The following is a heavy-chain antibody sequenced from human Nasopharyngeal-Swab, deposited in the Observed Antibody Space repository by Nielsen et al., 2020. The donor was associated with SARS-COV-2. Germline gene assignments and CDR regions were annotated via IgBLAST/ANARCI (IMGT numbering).Heavy chain of an antibody. D-gene: IGHD3-22*01. CDR3: ARDRANYFDSGGYPDY. V-gene: IGHV1-8*01. Sequence: ASVKVSCKASGYSFPAYDINWVRQATGQGLEWMGWMTPHNDKTGYAQKFQGRVTMTRDTSISTAYMELSSLRSDDTAVYCCARDRANYFDSGGYPDYWGQGTLVTVSS. J-gene: IGHJ4*02. CDR2: MTPHNDKT. CDR1: GYSFPAYD.